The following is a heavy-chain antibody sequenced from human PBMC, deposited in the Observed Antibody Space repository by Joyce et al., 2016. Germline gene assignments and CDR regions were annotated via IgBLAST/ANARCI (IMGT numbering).Heavy chain of an antibody. CDR2: IVTVFVTA. J-gene: IGHJ4*02. V-gene: IGHV1-69*01. CDR3: TRRRIVGTTPHFDY. CDR1: GDTLNSYA. Sequence: QVQLVQSGAEVKKPGSSVKVSCKASGDTLNSYALDWVRQAPGQGPEWMGGIVTVFVTANYAQKFQGRVTITADEATNTAYMELRSLKSEDTALYYCTRRRIVGTTPHFDYWGQGTLVTVSS. D-gene: IGHD1-26*01.